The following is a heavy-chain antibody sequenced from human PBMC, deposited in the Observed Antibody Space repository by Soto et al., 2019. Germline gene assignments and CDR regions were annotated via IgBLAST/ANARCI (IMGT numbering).Heavy chain of an antibody. CDR2: ISASDGGA. CDR3: AKDSDREYFQH. CDR1: GFTFSSYG. V-gene: IGHV3-23*01. J-gene: IGHJ1*01. D-gene: IGHD3-10*01. Sequence: GGSQRLSCAASGFTFSSYGMSWVRQAPEKGLEWVSGISASDGGAYYADSVKGRFTISRGNSENTLYLQMNSLRVEDTAVYYCAKDSDREYFQHWGQGTLVTVSS.